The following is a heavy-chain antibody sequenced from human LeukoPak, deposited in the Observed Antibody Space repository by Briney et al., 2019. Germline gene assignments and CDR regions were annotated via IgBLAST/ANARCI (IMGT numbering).Heavy chain of an antibody. D-gene: IGHD3-10*01. Sequence: GGSLRLSCAASGFTFSSYAMHWVRQAPGKGLEWAAVISYDGSNKYYADSVKGRFTISRDNSKNTLYLQMNSLRAEDTAVYYCARDRSSGLWFGELLIWGQGTMVRLF. J-gene: IGHJ3*02. CDR1: GFTFSSYA. V-gene: IGHV3-30-3*01. CDR2: ISYDGSNK. CDR3: ARDRSSGLWFGELLI.